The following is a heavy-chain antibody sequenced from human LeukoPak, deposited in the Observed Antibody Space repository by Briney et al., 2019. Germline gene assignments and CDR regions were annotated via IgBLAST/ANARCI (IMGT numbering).Heavy chain of an antibody. CDR1: GYTFTSYA. CDR3: AREGGLLLFDFDY. D-gene: IGHD2-15*01. J-gene: IGHJ4*02. Sequence: ASVKVSCKASGYTFTSYAMHWVRQAPGQRLEWMGWINAGNGNTKYSQKLQGRVTITRDTSASTAYMELSSLRSEDTAVYYCAREGGLLLFDFDYWGQGTLVTVSS. V-gene: IGHV1-3*01. CDR2: INAGNGNT.